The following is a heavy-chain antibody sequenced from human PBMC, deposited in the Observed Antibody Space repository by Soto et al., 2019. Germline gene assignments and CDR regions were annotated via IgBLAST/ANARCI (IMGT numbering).Heavy chain of an antibody. V-gene: IGHV5-51*01. CDR3: ARQDSRGYAY. CDR2: IFPGDSDT. D-gene: IGHD6-19*01. CDR1: GYIFTSNW. J-gene: IGHJ4*02. Sequence: KGSGYIFTSNWIAWVRQMPGKGLEWMGIIFPGDSDTTYSPSFQGQVTISADKSISTTYLQWSGLKASDTAMYYCARQDSRGYAYWGQGTVVTVSS.